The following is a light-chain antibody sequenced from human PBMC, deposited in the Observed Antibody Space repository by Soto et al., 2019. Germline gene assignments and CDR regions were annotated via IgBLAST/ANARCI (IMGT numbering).Light chain of an antibody. V-gene: IGKV1-5*01. CDR3: QQYTSYSWT. CDR2: DAS. J-gene: IGKJ1*01. Sequence: IQMAQSSSTLSASVGHRLTITCRASQSINSWLAWYQQKPGKAPQILIYDASTLKSGVPSRFSASGSGTEFTLIISSLQPDDFATYHCQQYTSYSWTFGQGTKVDIK. CDR1: QSINSW.